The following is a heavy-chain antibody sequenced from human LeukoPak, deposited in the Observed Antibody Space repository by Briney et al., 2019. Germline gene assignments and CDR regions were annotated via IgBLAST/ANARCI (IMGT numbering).Heavy chain of an antibody. CDR2: INHSGST. D-gene: IGHD6-19*01. J-gene: IGHJ3*02. V-gene: IGHV4-34*01. Sequence: SETLSLTCAVYGGSFSGYYWSWIRQPPGKGLEWIGEINHSGSTNYNPSLKSRVTISVDTSKNQFSLKLSSVTAADTAVYYCARAPYSSGWGDAFDIWGQGTMVTVSS. CDR3: ARAPYSSGWGDAFDI. CDR1: GGSFSGYY.